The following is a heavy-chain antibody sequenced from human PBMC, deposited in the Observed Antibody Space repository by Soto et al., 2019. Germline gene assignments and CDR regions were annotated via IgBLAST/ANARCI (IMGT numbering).Heavy chain of an antibody. CDR3: ARKGYDILTGYYSGFDY. D-gene: IGHD3-9*01. Sequence: PSETLSLTCTVSGGSISSYYWSWIRQPPGKGLEWIGYIYYSGSTNYNPSRKSRVTISVDTSKNQFSLKLSSVTAADTAVYYCARKGYDILTGYYSGFDYWGQGTLVTVSS. CDR1: GGSISSYY. V-gene: IGHV4-59*01. CDR2: IYYSGST. J-gene: IGHJ4*02.